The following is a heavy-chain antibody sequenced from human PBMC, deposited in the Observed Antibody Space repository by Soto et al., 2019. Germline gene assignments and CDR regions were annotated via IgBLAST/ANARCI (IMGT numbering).Heavy chain of an antibody. Sequence: SETLSLTCTVSGGSVSSTSYYWTWIRQPPGKGLEWIGYMHYSGSTNYNPSLQSRVTISVDTSKNHFSLELTSVTAADTAVYYCARASEHLSFAYWGQGALVTVSP. J-gene: IGHJ4*02. CDR1: GGSVSSTSYY. V-gene: IGHV4-61*01. CDR3: ARASEHLSFAY. D-gene: IGHD1-26*01. CDR2: MHYSGST.